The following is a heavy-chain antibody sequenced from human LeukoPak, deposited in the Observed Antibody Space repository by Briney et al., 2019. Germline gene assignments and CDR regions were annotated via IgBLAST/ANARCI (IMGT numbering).Heavy chain of an antibody. D-gene: IGHD6-13*01. J-gene: IGHJ4*02. CDR2: ISGSGGST. V-gene: IGHV3-23*01. Sequence: GGSLRLSCAASGFTFSSYAMSWVRQAPGKGLEWVSAISGSGGSTYYADSVKGRFTISRDNSKNTLYLQMNSLKTEDTAVYYCTTGGARAAGYAYWGQGTLDTVSS. CDR3: TTGGARAAGYAY. CDR1: GFTFSSYA.